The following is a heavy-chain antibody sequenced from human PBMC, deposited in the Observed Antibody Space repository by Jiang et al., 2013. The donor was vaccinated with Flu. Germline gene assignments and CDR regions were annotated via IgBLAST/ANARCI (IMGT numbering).Heavy chain of an antibody. CDR3: ARFDDSSGYYPGSDGMDV. Sequence: GPGLVKPSQTLSLTCTVSGGSISSGGYYWSWIRQHPGKGLEWIGYIYYSGSTYYNPSLKSRVTISVDTSKNQFSLKLSSVTAADTAVYYCARFDDSSGYYPGSDGMDVWGQGTTVTVSS. CDR1: GGSISSGGYY. D-gene: IGHD3-22*01. CDR2: IYYSGST. J-gene: IGHJ6*02. V-gene: IGHV4-31*03.